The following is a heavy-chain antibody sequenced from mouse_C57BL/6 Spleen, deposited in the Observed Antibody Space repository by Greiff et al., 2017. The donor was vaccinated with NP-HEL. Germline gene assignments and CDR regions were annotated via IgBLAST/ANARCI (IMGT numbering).Heavy chain of an antibody. CDR2: INPYNGGT. CDR3: ARERLITTVVSPFDY. J-gene: IGHJ2*01. CDR1: GYTFTDYY. D-gene: IGHD1-1*01. Sequence: EVQLQQSGPVLVKPGASVKMSCKASGYTFTDYYMNWVKQSHGKSLEWIGVINPYNGGTSYNQKFKGKATLTVDKSSSTAYMELNSLTSEDSAVYYCARERLITTVVSPFDYWGQGTTLTVSS. V-gene: IGHV1-19*01.